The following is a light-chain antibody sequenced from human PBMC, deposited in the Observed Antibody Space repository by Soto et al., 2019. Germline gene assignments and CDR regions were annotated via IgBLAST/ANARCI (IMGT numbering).Light chain of an antibody. V-gene: IGKV3-11*01. CDR1: QSVSSY. J-gene: IGKJ1*01. Sequence: EIVLTQSPATLSLSPGERATLSCRASQSVSSYLAWYQQKPGQAPRLLIYDASKRATGIPARFSGSGSGTDFTLTISSLAPEDCAVYYCQQRNNWPPTCTFGQGTRVEIK. CDR3: QQRNNWPPTCT. CDR2: DAS.